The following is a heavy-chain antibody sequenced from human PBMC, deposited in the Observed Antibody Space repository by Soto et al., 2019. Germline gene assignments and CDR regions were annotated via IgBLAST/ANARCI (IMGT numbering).Heavy chain of an antibody. CDR3: ARRTYDGLDV. D-gene: IGHD3-3*01. CDR2: IYHSGST. V-gene: IGHV4-4*03. CDR1: GGSISSTNW. J-gene: IGHJ6*02. Sequence: QVQLQESGPGLVKPPGTLSLTCAVFGGSISSTNWWTWVRQPPGKGLEWIGEIYHSGSTNYNPSLTSRVPISVDKSKNQFSLKLSFVTAADTAAYYCARRTYDGLDVWGQGTTVTVSS.